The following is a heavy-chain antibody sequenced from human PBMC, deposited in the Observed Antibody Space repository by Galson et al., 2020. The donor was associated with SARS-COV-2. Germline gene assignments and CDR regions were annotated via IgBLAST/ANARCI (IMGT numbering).Heavy chain of an antibody. CDR3: ASGRGDSSSWYFNYYMDV. CDR2: IYHSGST. V-gene: IGHV4-4*02. D-gene: IGHD6-13*01. J-gene: IGHJ6*03. Sequence: SETLSITCAVSGGSISSSNWWSWVRQPPGKGLEWIGEIYHSGSTNYNPSLKSRVTISVDKSKNQFSLKLSSVTAADTAVYYCASGRGDSSSWYFNYYMDVWGKGTTVTVSS. CDR1: GGSISSSNW.